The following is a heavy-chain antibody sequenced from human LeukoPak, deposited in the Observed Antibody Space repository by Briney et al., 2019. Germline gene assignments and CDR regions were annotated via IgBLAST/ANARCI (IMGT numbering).Heavy chain of an antibody. D-gene: IGHD3-9*01. CDR2: IWYDGSNR. V-gene: IGHV3-33*01. CDR1: GFIFSNYV. CDR3: VRAGALVIREYYFDY. Sequence: GGSLRLSCAASGFIFSNYVMHWVRQAPGKGLEGVAVIWYDGSNRYYADSVKGRFTISRDNSEDTLYLQMNSLRAEDTAVYYCVRAGALVIREYYFDYWGQGTLVTVSS. J-gene: IGHJ4*02.